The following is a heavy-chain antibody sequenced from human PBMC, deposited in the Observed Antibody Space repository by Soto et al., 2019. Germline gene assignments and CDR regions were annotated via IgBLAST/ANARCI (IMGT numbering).Heavy chain of an antibody. Sequence: SGPTLVNPTQTLTLTCTFSGFSLSTSGVGVGWIRQPPGKALEWLALIYWNDDKRYSPSLKSRLTITKDTSKNQVVLTMTNMDPVDTATYYCAHRPVVLRFLEWTVEYNWFDPWGQGTLVTVSS. V-gene: IGHV2-5*01. J-gene: IGHJ5*02. D-gene: IGHD3-3*01. CDR2: IYWNDDK. CDR3: AHRPVVLRFLEWTVEYNWFDP. CDR1: GFSLSTSGVG.